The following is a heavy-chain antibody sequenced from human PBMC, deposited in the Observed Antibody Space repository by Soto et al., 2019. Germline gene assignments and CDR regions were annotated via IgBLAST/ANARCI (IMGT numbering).Heavy chain of an antibody. J-gene: IGHJ4*02. CDR1: GYTFTVYA. CDR2: INAGNGNT. CDR3: ARAVAVAADFDY. V-gene: IGHV1-3*01. Sequence: GASVEVSCKASGYTFTVYAMHWVRQAPGQRLEWMGWINAGNGNTKYSQKFQGRVTITRDTSASTAYMELSSLRSEDTAVYYCARAVAVAADFDYWGQGTLVTAPQ. D-gene: IGHD6-19*01.